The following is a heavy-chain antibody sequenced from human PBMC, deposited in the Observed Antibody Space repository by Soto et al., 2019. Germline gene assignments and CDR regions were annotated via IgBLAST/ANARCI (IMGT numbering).Heavy chain of an antibody. J-gene: IGHJ6*02. CDR2: IKQDGSGE. CDR3: ARDRGPPRYLYYGMDV. Sequence: XGSLRLSCSASGVTFSTYWMSWVRQAPGKGLEWVGNIKQDGSGENYVDSVKGRFTISRDNANHSLYLQMNSLRAEDTAVYYCARDRGPPRYLYYGMDVWGQGTTVTVSS. V-gene: IGHV3-7*01. D-gene: IGHD3-10*01. CDR1: GVTFSTYW.